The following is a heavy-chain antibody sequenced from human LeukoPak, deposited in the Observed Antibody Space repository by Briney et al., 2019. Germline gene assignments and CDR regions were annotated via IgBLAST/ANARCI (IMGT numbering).Heavy chain of an antibody. CDR2: INQDGGTR. CDR1: GFTFSNTW. J-gene: IGHJ4*02. V-gene: IGHV3-7*01. CDR3: ARDMKGNLDY. Sequence: GGSLRLSCAASGFTFSNTWMAWVRQAPGKGLEWVAHINQDGGTRQYADSVRGRFTISRDNAKNSLYLEMNSLRAEDTGLYHCARDMKGNLDYWGQGALVTVSS. D-gene: IGHD3-16*01.